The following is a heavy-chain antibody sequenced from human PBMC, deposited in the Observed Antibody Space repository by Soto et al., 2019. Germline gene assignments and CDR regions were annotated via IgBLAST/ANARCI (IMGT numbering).Heavy chain of an antibody. D-gene: IGHD5-12*01. Sequence: PGGSLRLSCAASGFTFSSYGMHWVRQAPGKGLEWVAVIWYDGSNKYYADSVTGRFTISRDNSKNTLYLQMNSLRAEDTAVYYCAREVEMATIKLYFDYWGQGTLVTVSS. CDR2: IWYDGSNK. V-gene: IGHV3-33*01. J-gene: IGHJ4*02. CDR1: GFTFSSYG. CDR3: AREVEMATIKLYFDY.